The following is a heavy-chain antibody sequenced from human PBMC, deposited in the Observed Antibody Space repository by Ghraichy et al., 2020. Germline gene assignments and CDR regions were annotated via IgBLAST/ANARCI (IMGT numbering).Heavy chain of an antibody. CDR1: GYTFTSYD. CDR3: ARGGLGYCGSACCYEVDY. CDR2: MNPNSGNT. D-gene: IGHD2-2*01. Sequence: ASVKVSCKASGYTFTSYDINWVRQAPGQGLEWMGWMNPNSGNTGYAQKFQGRVTITPNTSISTAYIELSSLRSEDTAVYYCARGGLGYCGSACCYEVDYWGLGTLVTVSS. V-gene: IGHV1-8*03. J-gene: IGHJ4*02.